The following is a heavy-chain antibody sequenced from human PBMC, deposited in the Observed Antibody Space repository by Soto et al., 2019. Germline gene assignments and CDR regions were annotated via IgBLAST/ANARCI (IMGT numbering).Heavy chain of an antibody. CDR1: NGSISSRSSY. J-gene: IGHJ4*02. D-gene: IGHD4-17*01. Sequence: SETLSLTCIGSNGSISSRSSYWGWIRQTPGKGLEWIGSIYYIGNTYYNPSLKSRVTISIDTSKTQFSLKMNSVTAADTAVYFFGGQDYGAKRYYFANWGQGALVPVSS. CDR2: IYYIGNT. CDR3: GGQDYGAKRYYFAN. V-gene: IGHV4-39*01.